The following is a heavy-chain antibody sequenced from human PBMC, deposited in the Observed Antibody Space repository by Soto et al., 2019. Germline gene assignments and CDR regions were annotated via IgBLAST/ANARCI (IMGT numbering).Heavy chain of an antibody. V-gene: IGHV1-2*04. J-gene: IGHJ4*02. Sequence: QVQLVQSGAEVKKPGASVKVSCKASGYTFSGYYIHWVRQAPGQGLEWMGWIDANSGGTNYAQKFQGWVTMTRDTSISTAYMELSRLRSDDTAVYYCARRYGDSHPYDYWGQGTLVTVSS. CDR3: ARRYGDSHPYDY. CDR1: GYTFSGYY. CDR2: IDANSGGT. D-gene: IGHD4-17*01.